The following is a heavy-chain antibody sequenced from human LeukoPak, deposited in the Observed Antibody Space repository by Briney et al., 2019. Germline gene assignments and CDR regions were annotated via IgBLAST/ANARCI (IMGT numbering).Heavy chain of an antibody. J-gene: IGHJ4*02. CDR2: VKQDGTEK. V-gene: IGHV3-7*01. D-gene: IGHD3-9*01. CDR3: ARDIFMDPEGDY. Sequence: PGGSLRLSCEASGFTFRDYWMTWVRQAPGKGLEWVANVKQDGTEKFYVDSVKGRFTISRDNGKNSLYLQMNSLRAEDTAVYYCARDIFMDPEGDYWGQGTLVTVSS. CDR1: GFTFRDYW.